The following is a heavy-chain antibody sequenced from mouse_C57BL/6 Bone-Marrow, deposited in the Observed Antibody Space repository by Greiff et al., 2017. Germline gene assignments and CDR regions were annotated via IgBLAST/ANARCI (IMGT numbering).Heavy chain of an antibody. Sequence: EVHLVESGGGLVQPGGSLKLSCAASGFTFSDYYMYWVRQTPEKRLEWVAYISNGGGSTYYPDTVKGRFTISRDNAKNTLYLQMSRLKSEDTAMYYCARRDGGGSSYDAMDYWGQGTSVTVSS. D-gene: IGHD1-1*01. CDR2: ISNGGGST. CDR1: GFTFSDYY. J-gene: IGHJ4*01. CDR3: ARRDGGGSSYDAMDY. V-gene: IGHV5-12*01.